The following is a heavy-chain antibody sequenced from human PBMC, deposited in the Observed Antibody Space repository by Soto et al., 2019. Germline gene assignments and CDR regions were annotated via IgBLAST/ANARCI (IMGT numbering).Heavy chain of an antibody. J-gene: IGHJ4*02. CDR2: IIPIFGIA. CDR1: GGTFSSYA. V-gene: IGHV1-69*13. CDR3: ARESAYYYDSSGSRPYYFDY. D-gene: IGHD3-22*01. Sequence: ASVKVSCKASGGTFSSYAISWVRQAPGQGLEWMGGIIPIFGIANYAQKFQGRVTITADESTSTAYMELSSLRSEDTAVYYCARESAYYYDSSGSRPYYFDYWGQGTLVTVSS.